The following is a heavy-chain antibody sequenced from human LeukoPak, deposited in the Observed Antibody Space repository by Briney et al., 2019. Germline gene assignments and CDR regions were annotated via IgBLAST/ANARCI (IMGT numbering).Heavy chain of an antibody. Sequence: PSETLSLTCAVYGGSFSGYYWSWIRKPPGKGQEWIGEINHSGSTNYNPSPKSRVTISVDTSKNQFSLKLSSVTAADTAVYYCARSLDYDFWSGSWGYGMDVWGQGTTVTVSS. D-gene: IGHD3-3*01. V-gene: IGHV4-34*01. CDR2: INHSGST. CDR3: ARSLDYDFWSGSWGYGMDV. J-gene: IGHJ6*02. CDR1: GGSFSGYY.